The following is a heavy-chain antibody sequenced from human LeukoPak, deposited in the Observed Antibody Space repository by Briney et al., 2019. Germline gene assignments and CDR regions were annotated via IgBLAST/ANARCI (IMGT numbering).Heavy chain of an antibody. Sequence: SETLSLTCTVSGGSISSYYWSWIRQPPGKGLEWIGYIYYSGSTNHNPSLKSRVTISVDTSKNQFSLKLSSVTAADTAVYYCARYSSGWYEGYYYYYYMDVWGKGTTVTVSS. CDR3: ARYSSGWYEGYYYYYYMDV. CDR2: IYYSGST. J-gene: IGHJ6*03. CDR1: GGSISSYY. V-gene: IGHV4-59*01. D-gene: IGHD6-19*01.